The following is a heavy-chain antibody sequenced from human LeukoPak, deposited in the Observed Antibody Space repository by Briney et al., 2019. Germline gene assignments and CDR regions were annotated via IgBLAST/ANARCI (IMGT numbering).Heavy chain of an antibody. Sequence: SETLSLTCAVYSGSLSGYSWSWFRQPSGKGLEWIGEINYSGGTNYNPSLKSRVTISADTSKNQFSLRLSSVTAADTAVYYCARDLNSGGSHPFDYWGQGTLVTVSS. CDR3: ARDLNSGGSHPFDY. CDR1: SGSLSGYS. D-gene: IGHD2-15*01. J-gene: IGHJ4*02. CDR2: INYSGGT. V-gene: IGHV4-34*01.